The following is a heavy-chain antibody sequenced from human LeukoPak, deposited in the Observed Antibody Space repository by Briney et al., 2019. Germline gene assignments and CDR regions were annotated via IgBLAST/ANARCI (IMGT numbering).Heavy chain of an antibody. CDR3: ARVGYCSGGSCFYYYYGMDV. D-gene: IGHD2-15*01. Sequence: GGSLRLSCAASGFTFSSYAMHWVRQAPGKGLEWVSYITSSGTIYYADSVKGRFTISRDNAKNSLYLQMNSLRAEDTAVYYCARVGYCSGGSCFYYYYGMDVWGQGTTVTVSS. J-gene: IGHJ6*02. CDR2: ITSSGTI. V-gene: IGHV3-21*05. CDR1: GFTFSSYA.